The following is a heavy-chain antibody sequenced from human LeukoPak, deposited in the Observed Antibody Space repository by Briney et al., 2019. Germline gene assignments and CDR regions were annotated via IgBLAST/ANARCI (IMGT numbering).Heavy chain of an antibody. CDR2: INHSGST. CDR1: GGSFSGYY. CDR3: ARGLPTYYYDSSGYYYYYYGMDV. D-gene: IGHD3-22*01. J-gene: IGHJ6*02. Sequence: PSETLSLTCAVYGGSFSGYYWSWIRQPPGKGLEWIGEINHSGSTNYNPSLKSRDTISVDTSKNQFSLKLSSVTAADTAVYYCARGLPTYYYDSSGYYYYYYGMDVWGQGTTVTVSS. V-gene: IGHV4-34*01.